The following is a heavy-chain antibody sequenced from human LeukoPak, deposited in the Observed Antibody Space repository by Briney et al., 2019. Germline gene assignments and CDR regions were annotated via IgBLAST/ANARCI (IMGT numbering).Heavy chain of an antibody. CDR1: GYTFTSYY. J-gene: IGHJ4*02. CDR2: IIPIFGTA. Sequence: ASVKVSCKASGYTFTSYYMHWVRQAPGEGLEWMGGIIPIFGTANYAQKFQGRVTITADKSTSTAYMELSSLRSEDTAVYYCALRRDGYSYAFDYWGQGTLVTVSS. CDR3: ALRRDGYSYAFDY. V-gene: IGHV1-69*06. D-gene: IGHD5-24*01.